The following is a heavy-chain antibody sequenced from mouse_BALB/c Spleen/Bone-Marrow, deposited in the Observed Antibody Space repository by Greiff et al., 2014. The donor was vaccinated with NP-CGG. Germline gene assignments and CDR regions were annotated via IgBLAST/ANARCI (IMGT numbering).Heavy chain of an antibody. V-gene: IGHV14-3*02. D-gene: IGHD1-1*01. CDR1: GFNIKDTY. J-gene: IGHJ3*01. CDR2: IDPANGNT. Sequence: VLLQQSGAELVKPGASVKLSCTASGFNIKDTYMHWVKQRPEQGLEWIGRIDPANGNTKYDPKFQGKATITADTSSNTAYLQLSSLTSEDTAVYYCASYYYGSSYEFAYWGQGTLVTVSA. CDR3: ASYYYGSSYEFAY.